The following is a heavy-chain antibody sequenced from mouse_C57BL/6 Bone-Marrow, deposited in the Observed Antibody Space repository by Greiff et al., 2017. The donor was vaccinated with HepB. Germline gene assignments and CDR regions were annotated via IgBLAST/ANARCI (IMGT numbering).Heavy chain of an antibody. J-gene: IGHJ2*01. CDR1: GYTFTDYE. CDR3: AGLLRNY. V-gene: IGHV1-15*01. D-gene: IGHD2-3*01. CDR2: IDPEPGGT. Sequence: VQLQQSGAELVRPGASVTLSCKASGYTFTDYEMHWVKQTPVHGLEWIGAIDPEPGGTAYNQKFKGKAILTADKSSSTAYMQLSGLTSEDSAVYDCAGLLRNYWGQGTTLTVSS.